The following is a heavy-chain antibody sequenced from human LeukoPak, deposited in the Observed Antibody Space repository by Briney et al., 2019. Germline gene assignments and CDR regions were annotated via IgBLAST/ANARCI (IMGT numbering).Heavy chain of an antibody. CDR2: MNPNSGNT. J-gene: IGHJ5*02. Sequence: GASVKVSCKASGYTFTSYDINWVRQATGQGLEWMGWMNPNSGNTGYAQKFQGRVTMTRNTSISTAYMELSSLRSEDTAVYYCARAGHHYGSGSYWFDPWGQGTLVTVSS. CDR1: GYTFTSYD. V-gene: IGHV1-8*01. D-gene: IGHD3-10*01. CDR3: ARAGHHYGSGSYWFDP.